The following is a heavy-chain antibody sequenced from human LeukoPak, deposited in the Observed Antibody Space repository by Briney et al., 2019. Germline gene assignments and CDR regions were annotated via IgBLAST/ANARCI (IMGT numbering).Heavy chain of an antibody. V-gene: IGHV4-34*01. Sequence: SETLSLTCAVYGGSFSGYYWSWIRQPPGKGLDWIGEINHSGSTNYNPSLKSRVTISVDTSKNQFSLKLSSVTAADTAVYYCALYDFWSGYSTYWGQGTLVTVSS. CDR2: INHSGST. CDR3: ALYDFWSGYSTY. D-gene: IGHD3-3*01. CDR1: GGSFSGYY. J-gene: IGHJ4*02.